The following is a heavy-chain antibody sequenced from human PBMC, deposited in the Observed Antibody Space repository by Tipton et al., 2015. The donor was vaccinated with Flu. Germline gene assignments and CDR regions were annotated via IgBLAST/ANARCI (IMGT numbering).Heavy chain of an antibody. V-gene: IGHV3-13*01. J-gene: IGHJ6*02. D-gene: IGHD4-23*01. CDR2: VGISGDT. CDR1: DPTFREYD. Sequence: SLRLSCAASDPTFREYDIHWVRQVPGRGLEWVSVVGISGDTYYSGSVSGRFTISRENVKNSLYLQMNSLRVGDTAVYYCAGARGYCYGGNCHDRFYHGLDVWGQGTTVIVSS. CDR3: AGARGYCYGGNCHDRFYHGLDV.